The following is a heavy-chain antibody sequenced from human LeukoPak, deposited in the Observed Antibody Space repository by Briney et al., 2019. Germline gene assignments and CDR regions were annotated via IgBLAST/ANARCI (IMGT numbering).Heavy chain of an antibody. CDR1: GFTSIAYA. V-gene: IGHV3-23*01. CDR3: AKQTWELPPFDY. J-gene: IGHJ4*02. D-gene: IGHD1-26*01. Sequence: GGSLRLSCVGSGFTSIAYALTWARQAPGKGLEWVSAISGSGGSTYYADSVKGRFTISRDNSKNTLYLQMNSLRAEDTAVYYCAKQTWELPPFDYWGQGTLVTVSS. CDR2: ISGSGGST.